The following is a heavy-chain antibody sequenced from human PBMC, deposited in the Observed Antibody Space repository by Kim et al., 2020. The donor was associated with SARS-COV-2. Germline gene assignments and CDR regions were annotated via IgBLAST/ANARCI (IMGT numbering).Heavy chain of an antibody. D-gene: IGHD3-3*01. J-gene: IGHJ4*02. CDR2: RTT. Sequence: RTTNHAESVKGRFSISRDSAKNTLLLQMNGLRAEDTAMYYCSKDTFGPEDSWGQGTLVTVSS. V-gene: IGHV3-74*01. CDR3: SKDTFGPEDS.